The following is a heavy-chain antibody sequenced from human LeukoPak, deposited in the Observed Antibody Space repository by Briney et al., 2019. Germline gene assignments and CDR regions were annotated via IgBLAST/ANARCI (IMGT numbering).Heavy chain of an antibody. CDR1: GFTFSSYW. J-gene: IGHJ6*03. V-gene: IGHV3-74*01. CDR3: ARDQLGCCSGGSCYLSYYMDV. Sequence: GGSLRLSCAASGFTFSSYWMHWVRQAPGKGLVWVSRINSDGSSTSYADSVKGRFTISRDNAKNTLYLQMNSLRAEDTAVYYCARDQLGCCSGGSCYLSYYMDVWGKGTTVTISS. CDR2: INSDGSST. D-gene: IGHD2-15*01.